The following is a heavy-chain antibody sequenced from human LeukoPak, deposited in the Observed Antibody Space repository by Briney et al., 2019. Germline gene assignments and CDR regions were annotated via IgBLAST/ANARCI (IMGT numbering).Heavy chain of an antibody. D-gene: IGHD4-17*01. CDR1: GLTFSSYG. V-gene: IGHV3-30*03. CDR2: ISYDGTIR. Sequence: GGSLRLSCAASGLTFSSYGMHWVRQAPGKGLEWVAVISYDGTIRNYADSVKGRFTISRDNSKNTLYLQMNSLRAEDTAVYYCVRDRAVSPFPPDAFDMWGQGTMVTVAS. J-gene: IGHJ3*02. CDR3: VRDRAVSPFPPDAFDM.